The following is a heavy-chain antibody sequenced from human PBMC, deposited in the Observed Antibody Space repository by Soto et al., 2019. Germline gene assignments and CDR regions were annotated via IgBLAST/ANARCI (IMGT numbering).Heavy chain of an antibody. D-gene: IGHD1-1*01. CDR2: IKSKTDGGTS. CDR3: STDRRLEPPGSYYYGMDI. CDR1: GVTFSTAW. J-gene: IGHJ6*02. V-gene: IGHV3-15*07. Sequence: PGGSLRLSCAASGVTFSTAWMNWVRQAPGKGLEWVGRIKSKTDGGTSEYGAPVKGRFTISRDDSKNTLYLQMNSLKTEDTAVYYCSTDRRLEPPGSYYYGMDIWGQGTTVTVSS.